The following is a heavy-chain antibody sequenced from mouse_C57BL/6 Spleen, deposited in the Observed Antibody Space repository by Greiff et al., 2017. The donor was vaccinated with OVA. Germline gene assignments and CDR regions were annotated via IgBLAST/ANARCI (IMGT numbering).Heavy chain of an antibody. CDR1: GFTFSDYG. CDR2: ISSGSSTI. J-gene: IGHJ2*01. V-gene: IGHV5-17*01. CDR3: ARGLGYFDY. D-gene: IGHD4-1*01. Sequence: EVHLVESGGGLVKPGGSLKLSCAASGFTFSDYGMHWVRQAPEKGLEWVAYISSGSSTIYYADTVKGRFTISRDNAKNTLFLQMTSLRSEDTAMYYCARGLGYFDYWGQGTTLTVSS.